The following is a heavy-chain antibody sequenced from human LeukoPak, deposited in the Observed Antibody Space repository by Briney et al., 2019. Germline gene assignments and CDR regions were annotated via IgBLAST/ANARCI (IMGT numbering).Heavy chain of an antibody. J-gene: IGHJ5*02. D-gene: IGHD6-13*01. V-gene: IGHV1-2*02. CDR3: AREPAAAAGFDP. CDR2: TNPNSGGT. CDR1: GYTFTGYY. Sequence: ASVKVSCKASGYTFTGYYMHWVRQAPGQGLEWMGWTNPNSGGTNYAQKFQGRVTMTRDTSISTAYMELSKLRSDDTAVYYCAREPAAAAGFDPWGQGTLVTVSS.